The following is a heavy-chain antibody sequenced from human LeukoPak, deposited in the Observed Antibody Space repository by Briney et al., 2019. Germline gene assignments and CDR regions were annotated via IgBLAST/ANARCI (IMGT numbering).Heavy chain of an antibody. CDR2: MNPNSGNT. J-gene: IGHJ4*02. CDR3: ARGTNTMVRGVIIDY. CDR1: GYTFTSYD. D-gene: IGHD3-10*01. Sequence: ASVKVSCKASGYTFTSYDINWVRQATGQGLEWMGWMNPNSGNTGYAQKFQGRVTMARNTSISTAYMELSRLRSDDTAVYYCARGTNTMVRGVIIDYWGQGTLVTVSS. V-gene: IGHV1-8*01.